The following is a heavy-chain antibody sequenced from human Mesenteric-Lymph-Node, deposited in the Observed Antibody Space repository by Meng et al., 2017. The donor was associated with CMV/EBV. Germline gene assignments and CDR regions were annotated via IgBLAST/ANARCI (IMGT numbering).Heavy chain of an antibody. CDR1: GFTFSSYA. D-gene: IGHD3-3*01. Sequence: GGSLRLSCAASGFTFSSYAMHWVRQAPGKGLEWVAFMRHDGSNKYYADSVKGRFTISRDNSRTTLYLQMNSLRAEDTAVYYCAKDGFLGWLLPYYFDWWGQGTLVTVSS. J-gene: IGHJ4*02. CDR3: AKDGFLGWLLPYYFDW. V-gene: IGHV3-30*02. CDR2: MRHDGSNK.